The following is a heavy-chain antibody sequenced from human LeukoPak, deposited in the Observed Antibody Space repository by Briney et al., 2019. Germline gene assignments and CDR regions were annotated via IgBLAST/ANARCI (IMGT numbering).Heavy chain of an antibody. Sequence: GGSLRLSCTASGFTFSDYHMSWIRQAPGKGLEWVSYISDHGDTIYYADSVKGRFTISRDNTNNSLFLQMNSLRAEDTAIYYCARLKAGNWGQGTLVTVSS. CDR1: GFTFSDYH. J-gene: IGHJ4*02. CDR2: ISDHGDTI. V-gene: IGHV3-11*01. CDR3: ARLKAGN.